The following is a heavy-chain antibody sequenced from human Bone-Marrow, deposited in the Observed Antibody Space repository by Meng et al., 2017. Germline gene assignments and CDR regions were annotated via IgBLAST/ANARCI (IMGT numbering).Heavy chain of an antibody. Sequence: GESLKISCAVSGLPFNKYWMSWVRQAPGKGLEWVANIEHDGSAKFYVDSVKGRFTISRDNAENSLFLQMSSLRAEDTAMYYCASSAAAPGNDWGQGTLVTVSS. D-gene: IGHD6-13*01. J-gene: IGHJ4*02. CDR3: ASSAAAPGND. CDR1: GLPFNKYW. V-gene: IGHV3-7*01. CDR2: IEHDGSAK.